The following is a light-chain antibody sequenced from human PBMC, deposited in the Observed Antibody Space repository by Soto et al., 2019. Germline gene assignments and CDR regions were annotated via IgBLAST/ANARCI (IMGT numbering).Light chain of an antibody. Sequence: EIVMTQSPATLSVSPGERATLSCRASQSVSNKLAWYQKRPGQAPRLIIYDASTRSTGIPARFSGSGSGTEFTLTISSLESEDFAVYYCQQYNEWRTFGQGTKVEVK. CDR2: DAS. J-gene: IGKJ1*01. CDR1: QSVSNK. CDR3: QQYNEWRT. V-gene: IGKV3-15*01.